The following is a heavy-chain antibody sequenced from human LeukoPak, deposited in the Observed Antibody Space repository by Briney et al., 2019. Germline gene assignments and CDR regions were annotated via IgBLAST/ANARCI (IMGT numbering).Heavy chain of an antibody. D-gene: IGHD4-17*01. V-gene: IGHV3-30*02. J-gene: IGHJ4*02. CDR3: AKAYGDYELAPLE. CDR1: GFTFSSYG. Sequence: GGSLRLSCAASGFTFSSYGMHWVRQAPGKGLEWVAFIRYDGSNKYYADSVKGRFTISRDNSKNTLYLQMNSLRAEDTAVYYCAKAYGDYELAPLEWGQGTLVTVSS. CDR2: IRYDGSNK.